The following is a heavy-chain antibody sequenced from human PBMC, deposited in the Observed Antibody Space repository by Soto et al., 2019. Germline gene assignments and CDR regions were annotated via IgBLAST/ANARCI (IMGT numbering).Heavy chain of an antibody. CDR3: ARFDGYSGPAEF. J-gene: IGHJ4*02. D-gene: IGHD5-12*01. CDR2: VYNRGST. V-gene: IGHV4-4*08. CDR1: GGSLSGYY. Sequence: ETLSLTCTVSGGSLSGYYWSWIRQPPGKALEWIGYVYNRGSTSYNPSLNSRVTLSLDASKNQSSLNLTSLTAADTAVYYCARFDGYSGPAEFWGQGTLVTVSS.